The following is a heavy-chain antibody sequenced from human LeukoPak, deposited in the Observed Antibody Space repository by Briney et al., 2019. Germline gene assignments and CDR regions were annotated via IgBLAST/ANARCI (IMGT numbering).Heavy chain of an antibody. CDR2: ISGSGGST. V-gene: IGHV3-23*01. Sequence: HPGGSLRLSCAASGFTFSSYAMSWVRQAPGKGLEWVSAISGSGGSTYYADSVKGRFTISRDNSKNTLCLQMNTLRAEDTAVYYCAKAFYYDNSNYYYFDYWGQGSLVTVSS. J-gene: IGHJ4*02. CDR1: GFTFSSYA. CDR3: AKAFYYDNSNYYYFDY. D-gene: IGHD3-22*01.